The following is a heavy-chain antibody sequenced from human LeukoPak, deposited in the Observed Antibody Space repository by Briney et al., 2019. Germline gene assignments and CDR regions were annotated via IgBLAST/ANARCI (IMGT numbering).Heavy chain of an antibody. Sequence: GGSLRLSCAASGFIFSSSWMSWVRQAPGKGLEWVAYIKQDGSEKYYVDSVKGRFTISRDNAESSLYLQMNSLRAEDTAVYYCAKGAWYPDFWGRGTLVTVSS. V-gene: IGHV3-7*01. CDR1: GFIFSSSW. CDR2: IKQDGSEK. D-gene: IGHD6-13*01. CDR3: AKGAWYPDF. J-gene: IGHJ4*02.